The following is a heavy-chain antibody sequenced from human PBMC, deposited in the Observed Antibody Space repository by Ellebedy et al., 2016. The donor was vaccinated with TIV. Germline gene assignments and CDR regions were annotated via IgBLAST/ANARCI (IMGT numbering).Heavy chain of an antibody. V-gene: IGHV3-30*18. Sequence: GGSLRLXXAASGFTFSSYGMHWVRQAPGKGLEWVAVISYDGSNKYYADSVKGRFTISRDNAKDSLYLQMNSLRAEDTALYYCAKDEYSSPSSAFDIWGQGTMVTVSS. CDR2: ISYDGSNK. CDR3: AKDEYSSPSSAFDI. J-gene: IGHJ3*02. CDR1: GFTFSSYG. D-gene: IGHD6-6*01.